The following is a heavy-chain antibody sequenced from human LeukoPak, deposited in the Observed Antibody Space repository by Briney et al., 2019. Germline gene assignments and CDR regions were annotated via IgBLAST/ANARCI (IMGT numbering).Heavy chain of an antibody. J-gene: IGHJ4*02. V-gene: IGHV4-59*01. D-gene: IGHD1-7*01. Sequence: SETLSLTCTVSGGSISSYYWSWIRQPPGQGLEWIGYIYYSGSTKYNPSLKSRVTISVDASKTQFSLKLNSVTAADTAVYYCARGSRELYYFDYWGQGTLVTVSS. CDR3: ARGSRELYYFDY. CDR1: GGSISSYY. CDR2: IYYSGST.